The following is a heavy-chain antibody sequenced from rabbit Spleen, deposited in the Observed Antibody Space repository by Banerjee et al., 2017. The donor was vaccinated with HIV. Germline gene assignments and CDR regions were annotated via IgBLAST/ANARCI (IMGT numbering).Heavy chain of an antibody. CDR1: GVSFSISSY. V-gene: IGHV1S40*01. J-gene: IGHJ6*01. CDR2: IDADSTGFT. CDR3: ARDTASSFSSYGMDL. Sequence: QSLEESGGDLVQPEGSLTLTCKASGVSFSISSYMCWVRQAPGKGLEWIACIDADSTGFTYFATWAKGRFTISKTSPTTVTLQMTRLTAADTATYFCARDTASSFSSYGMDLWGQGTLVTVS. D-gene: IGHD8-1*01.